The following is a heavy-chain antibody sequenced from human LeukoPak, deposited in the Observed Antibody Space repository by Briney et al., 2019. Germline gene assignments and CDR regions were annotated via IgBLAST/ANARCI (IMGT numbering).Heavy chain of an antibody. CDR3: ARGRFRGPYYYDSSGYYFGY. CDR2: INHSGST. J-gene: IGHJ4*02. CDR1: GGSISSYY. Sequence: KPSETLSLTCTVSGGSISSYYWSWIRQPPGKGLEWIGEINHSGSTNYNPSLKSRVTISVDTSKNQFSLKLSSVTAADTAVYYCARGRFRGPYYYDSSGYYFGYWGQGTLVTVSS. V-gene: IGHV4-34*01. D-gene: IGHD3-22*01.